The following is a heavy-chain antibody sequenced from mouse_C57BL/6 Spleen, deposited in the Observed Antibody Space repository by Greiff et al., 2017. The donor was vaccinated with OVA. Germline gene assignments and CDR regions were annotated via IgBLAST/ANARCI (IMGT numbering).Heavy chain of an antibody. D-gene: IGHD2-5*01. V-gene: IGHV5-9-1*02. CDR1: GFTFSSYA. CDR3: TRDRSNSYYYAMDY. CDR2: ISSGGDYI. Sequence: EVKVVESGEGLVKPGGSLKLSCAASGFTFSSYAMSWVRQTPEKRLEWVAYISSGGDYIYYADTVKGRFTISRDNARNTLYLQMSSLKSEDTAMYYCTRDRSNSYYYAMDYWGQGTSVTVSS. J-gene: IGHJ4*01.